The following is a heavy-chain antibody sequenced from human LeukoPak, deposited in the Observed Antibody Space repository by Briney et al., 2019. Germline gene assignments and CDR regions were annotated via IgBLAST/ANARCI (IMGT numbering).Heavy chain of an antibody. Sequence: ASVKVSCKASGGTFSSYAISWVRQAPGQGLEWMGRIIPILGIANYAQKFQGRVTITADKSTSTAYMELSSLRSEDMAVYYCASEGYGGHSLRDYWGQGTLVTVSS. CDR2: IIPILGIA. CDR1: GGTFSSYA. J-gene: IGHJ4*02. D-gene: IGHD4-23*01. V-gene: IGHV1-69*04. CDR3: ASEGYGGHSLRDY.